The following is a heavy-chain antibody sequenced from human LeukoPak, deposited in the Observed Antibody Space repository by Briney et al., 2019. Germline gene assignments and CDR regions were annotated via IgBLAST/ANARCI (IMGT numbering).Heavy chain of an antibody. CDR1: GFTFSSYS. CDR3: ASSVFVYYYGSGSYYIDY. D-gene: IGHD3-10*01. V-gene: IGHV3-21*01. J-gene: IGHJ4*02. CDR2: ISSSSSYI. Sequence: GGSLRLSCAASGFTFSSYSMNWVRQAPGKGLEWVSSISSSSSYIYYADSVKGRFTISRDNAKNSLCLQMNSLRAEDTAVYYCASSVFVYYYGSGSYYIDYWGQGTLVTVSS.